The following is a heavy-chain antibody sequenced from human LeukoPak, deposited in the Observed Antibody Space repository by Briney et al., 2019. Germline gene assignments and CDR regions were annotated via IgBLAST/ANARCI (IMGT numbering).Heavy chain of an antibody. CDR1: GYSISSNYY. CDR3: ARDPTAMGDY. Sequence: KTSETLSLTCSVSGYSISSNYYWGWIRQPPGKGLEWIGNIYHTGSAFYKASLKSRVTISVDTSKNQISLKLRSVTAADTAVYYCARDPTAMGDYWGQGTLVTVSS. CDR2: IYHTGSA. D-gene: IGHD5-18*01. V-gene: IGHV4-38-2*02. J-gene: IGHJ4*02.